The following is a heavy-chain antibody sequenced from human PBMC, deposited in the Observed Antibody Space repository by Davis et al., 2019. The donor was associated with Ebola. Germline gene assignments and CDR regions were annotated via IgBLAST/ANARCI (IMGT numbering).Heavy chain of an antibody. CDR2: IYPGDSET. J-gene: IGHJ6*02. CDR1: EYTFTSYW. Sequence: GESLKIYCKGSEYTFTSYWIGWVRQMPGKGLEWMGIIYPGDSETRYSPSFQGQITISADKSISTAYLQWSSLQASDTAMYYCARSGNYYYYYDGMDVWGQGTTVTVSS. CDR3: ARSGNYYYYYDGMDV. D-gene: IGHD4-11*01. V-gene: IGHV5-51*01.